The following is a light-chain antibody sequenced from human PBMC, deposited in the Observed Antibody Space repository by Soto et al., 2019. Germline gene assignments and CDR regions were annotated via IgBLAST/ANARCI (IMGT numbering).Light chain of an antibody. CDR3: SSYTSSSTLGHVV. Sequence: QSVLTQPASVSGSPGQSITISCSATSSNVGGYNYVSWYQQHPGKAPKLMIYDVSNRPSGVSNRFSGSKSGNTASLTISGLQAEDEADYYCSSYTSSSTLGHVVFGGGTKLTVL. CDR1: SSNVGGYNY. CDR2: DVS. J-gene: IGLJ2*01. V-gene: IGLV2-14*01.